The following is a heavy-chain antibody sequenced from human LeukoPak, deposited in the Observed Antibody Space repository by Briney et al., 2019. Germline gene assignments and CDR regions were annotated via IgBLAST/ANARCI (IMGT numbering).Heavy chain of an antibody. CDR1: GYTFTSYY. CDR3: ARGFHQLTPSEDY. Sequence: ASVKVSCKASGYTFTSYYMHWVRQAPGQGLEWMGRIIPILGIANYAQKFQGRVTITADKSTSTAYMELSSLRSEDTAVYYCARGFHQLTPSEDYWGQGTLVTVSS. CDR2: IIPILGIA. D-gene: IGHD1-1*01. V-gene: IGHV1-69*04. J-gene: IGHJ4*02.